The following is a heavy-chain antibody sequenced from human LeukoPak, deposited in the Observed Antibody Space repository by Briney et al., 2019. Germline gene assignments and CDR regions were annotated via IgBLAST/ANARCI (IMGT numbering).Heavy chain of an antibody. CDR3: ARDLPPLYCSSTSCPPYYYYMDV. Sequence: PGGSLRLSCAASGFTFSSYSMNWVRQAPGKGLEWVSSISSSSSYIYYADSVKGRFTISRDNAKNSLYLQMNGLRAEDTAVYYCARDLPPLYCSSTSCPPYYYYMDVWGKGTTVTASS. V-gene: IGHV3-21*01. D-gene: IGHD2-2*01. J-gene: IGHJ6*03. CDR2: ISSSSSYI. CDR1: GFTFSSYS.